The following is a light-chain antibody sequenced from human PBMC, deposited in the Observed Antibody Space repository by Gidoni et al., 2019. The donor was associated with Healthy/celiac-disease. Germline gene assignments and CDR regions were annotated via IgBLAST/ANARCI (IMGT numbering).Light chain of an antibody. J-gene: IGKJ3*01. CDR2: GAS. CDR3: QQYGSSPGT. CDR1: HSVSSSY. Sequence: IVSTQSPGTLSLSPVARATLSCRASHSVSSSYLAWYQQKPGQAPRLLISGASSRATGIPDRFSGSGSGTDFTLTISRLEPEDFAVYYCQQYGSSPGTFGPGTKVEIK. V-gene: IGKV3-20*01.